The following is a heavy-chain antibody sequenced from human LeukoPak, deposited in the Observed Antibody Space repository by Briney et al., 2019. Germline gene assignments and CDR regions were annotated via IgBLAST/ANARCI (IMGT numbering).Heavy chain of an antibody. CDR2: IKQDGSEK. D-gene: IGHD3-10*01. V-gene: IGHV3-7*04. J-gene: IGHJ4*02. CDR1: GVMFPSYW. Sequence: GESLRLSCAASGVMFPSYWMTWVRQAPGEGLEWVANIKQDGSEKYYVDSVKGRFTISRDNAKNSVYLQMNSLRAEDTAVYYCARRHHFGFLDSWGQGTLVTVSS. CDR3: ARRHHFGFLDS.